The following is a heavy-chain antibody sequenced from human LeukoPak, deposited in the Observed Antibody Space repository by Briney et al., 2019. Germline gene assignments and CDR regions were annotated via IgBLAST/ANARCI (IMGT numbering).Heavy chain of an antibody. D-gene: IGHD3-9*01. V-gene: IGHV3-23*01. CDR1: GFTFSSYA. Sequence: GRSLRLSCAASGFTFSSYAMSWVRQAPGKGLEWVSAISGSGGSTYYADSVKGRFTISRDNSKNTLYLQMNSLRAEDTAVYYCAKGGGYYDILTGYPPIDYWGQGTLVTVSS. CDR3: AKGGGYYDILTGYPPIDY. CDR2: ISGSGGST. J-gene: IGHJ4*02.